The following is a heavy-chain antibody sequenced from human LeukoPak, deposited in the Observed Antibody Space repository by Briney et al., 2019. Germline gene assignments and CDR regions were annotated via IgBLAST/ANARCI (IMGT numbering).Heavy chain of an antibody. CDR2: IAEDGGAK. J-gene: IGHJ6*03. D-gene: IGHD2-2*02. Sequence: PGGSLRLSCSPSGFMLSTSWMSWVRQAPGKGLEWVANIAEDGGAKFYVDSVKGRFTISRDNDKNSLFLQMDNLSAEDTAVYYCARRGHCTDTSCFTGFYYYYMDVWGKGTTVTVSS. CDR1: GFMLSTSW. V-gene: IGHV3-7*01. CDR3: ARRGHCTDTSCFTGFYYYYMDV.